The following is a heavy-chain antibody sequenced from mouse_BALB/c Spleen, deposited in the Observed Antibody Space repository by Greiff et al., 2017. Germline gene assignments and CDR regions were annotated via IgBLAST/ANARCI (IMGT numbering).Heavy chain of an antibody. J-gene: IGHJ4*01. Sequence: EVQLQQSGPELVKPGASVKVSCKASGYAFTSYNMYWVKQSHGKSLEWIGYIDPYNGGTSYNQKFKGKATLTVDKSSSTAYMHLISLTSEDSAVYYCARGRDDYESYYAMDYWGQGTSVTVSS. CDR3: ARGRDDYESYYAMDY. CDR1: GYAFTSYN. V-gene: IGHV1S135*01. CDR2: IDPYNGGT. D-gene: IGHD2-4*01.